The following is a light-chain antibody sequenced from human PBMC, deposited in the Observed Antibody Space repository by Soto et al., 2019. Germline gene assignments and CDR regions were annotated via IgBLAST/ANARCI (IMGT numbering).Light chain of an antibody. CDR2: EVS. CDR3: SSYAGSNNLYV. J-gene: IGLJ1*01. V-gene: IGLV2-8*01. CDR1: SSDVGGYDY. Sequence: QSALTQPASVSGSPGQSITISCTGTSSDVGGYDYVSWYQQHPDKAPKFMIYEVSKRPSGVPDRFSGSKSGNTASLTVSGLQAEDEADYYCSSYAGSNNLYVFGTGTKVTV.